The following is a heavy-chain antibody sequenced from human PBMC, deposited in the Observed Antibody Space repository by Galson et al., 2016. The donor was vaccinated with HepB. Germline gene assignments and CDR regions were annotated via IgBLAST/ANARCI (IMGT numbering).Heavy chain of an antibody. J-gene: IGHJ3*02. CDR3: AKREGGLDAFDI. D-gene: IGHD1-26*01. Sequence: SLRLSCAASGFTFSSYVMSWVRQAPGKGLEWVSTISFSGGRTYYADSVKGRFTISRDNSKNTLYLQMNSLRAEDTAVYYCAKREGGLDAFDIWGQGTMVTVSS. CDR2: ISFSGGRT. CDR1: GFTFSSYV. V-gene: IGHV3-23*01.